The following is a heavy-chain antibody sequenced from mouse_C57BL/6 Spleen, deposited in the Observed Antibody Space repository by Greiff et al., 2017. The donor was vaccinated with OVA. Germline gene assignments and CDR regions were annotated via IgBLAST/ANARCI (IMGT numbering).Heavy chain of an antibody. CDR1: GYTFTDYE. V-gene: IGHV1-15*01. J-gene: IGHJ2*01. D-gene: IGHD1-1*01. Sequence: VQLQQSGAELVRPGASVTLSCKASGYTFTDYEMHWVKQTPVHGLEWIGAIDPETGGTAYNQKFKGKAILTADKSSSTAYMELRSLTSEDSADYYCTRFTVGANYWGQGTTLTVSS. CDR2: IDPETGGT. CDR3: TRFTVGANY.